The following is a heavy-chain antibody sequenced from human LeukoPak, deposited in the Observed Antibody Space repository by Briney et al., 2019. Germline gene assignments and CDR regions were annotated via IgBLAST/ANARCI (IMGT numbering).Heavy chain of an antibody. CDR1: GFPFSSYE. V-gene: IGHV4-39*01. D-gene: IGHD2-15*01. Sequence: LRLSCAVSGFPFSSYEMNWVRQPPGKGLEWIGSIYYSGSTYYSPSLKTRVTVSVDTSKNQFSLKVSSVTAADTAVYYCASAKVVAATHWIDSWGQGTLVIVSS. CDR3: ASAKVVAATHWIDS. J-gene: IGHJ5*01. CDR2: IYYSGST.